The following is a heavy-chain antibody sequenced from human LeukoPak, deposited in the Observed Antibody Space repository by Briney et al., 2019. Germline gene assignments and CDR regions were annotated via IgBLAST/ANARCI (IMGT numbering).Heavy chain of an antibody. CDR3: ARHAPGVVVTATHNDY. CDR1: GGSFSGYY. CDR2: INHGRST. D-gene: IGHD2-21*02. V-gene: IGHV4-34*01. J-gene: IGHJ4*02. Sequence: PSETLSLTCAVSGGSFSGYYWSWIRQPPGKGLEWIGEINHGRSTNYNPSLKSRVTISVDTSKNQFSLKLSSVTAADTAVYYCARHAPGVVVTATHNDYWGQGTLVTVSS.